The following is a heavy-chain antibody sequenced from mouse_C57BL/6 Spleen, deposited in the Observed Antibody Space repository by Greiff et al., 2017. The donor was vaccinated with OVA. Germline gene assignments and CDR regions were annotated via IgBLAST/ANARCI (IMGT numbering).Heavy chain of an antibody. J-gene: IGHJ3*01. CDR1: GYSITSGYF. CDR2: ISDDGSN. CDR3: ARWGYDLAY. D-gene: IGHD2-3*01. Sequence: EVQLQQSGPGLVKPSQSLSLTCSVTGYSITSGYFWNWIRQIPGNKLEWMGYISDDGSNNYNPSLKNRISITRDTSKNQFFLKLNSVTTEDTATYYCARWGYDLAYWGQGTLVTVSA. V-gene: IGHV3-6*01.